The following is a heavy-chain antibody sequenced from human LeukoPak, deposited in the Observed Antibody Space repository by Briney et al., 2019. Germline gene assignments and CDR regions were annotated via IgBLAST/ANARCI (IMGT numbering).Heavy chain of an antibody. CDR3: AKAGRAVTNPAIDY. J-gene: IGHJ4*02. CDR2: IRYDGSNK. CDR1: GFTFSSYG. Sequence: GGSLRLSCAASGFTFSSYGMHWVRQAPGKGLEWVAFIRYDGSNKYYADSVKGRFTISRDNSKNTLYLQMNSLRAEDTAVYYCAKAGRAVTNPAIDYWGQGTLVTVSS. D-gene: IGHD4-17*01. V-gene: IGHV3-30*02.